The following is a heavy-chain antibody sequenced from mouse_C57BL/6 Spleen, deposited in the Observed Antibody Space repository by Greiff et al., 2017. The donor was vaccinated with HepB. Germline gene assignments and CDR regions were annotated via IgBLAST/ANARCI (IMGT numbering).Heavy chain of an antibody. CDR3: ARMFGGYFDY. CDR2: INPGSGGT. J-gene: IGHJ2*01. Sequence: VQLQQSGAELVRPGTSVKVSCKASGYAFTNYLIEWVKQRPGQGLEWIGVINPGSGGTNYNEKFKGKATLTADKSSSTAYMQLSSLTSEDSAVYCCARMFGGYFDYWGQGTTLTVSS. CDR1: GYAFTNYL. V-gene: IGHV1-54*01. D-gene: IGHD3-1*01.